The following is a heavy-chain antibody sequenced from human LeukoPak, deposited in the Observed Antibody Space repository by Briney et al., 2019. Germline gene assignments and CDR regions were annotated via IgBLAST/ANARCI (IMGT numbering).Heavy chain of an antibody. J-gene: IGHJ6*02. CDR2: IWYDGSNK. CDR3: ARDGTGMDV. CDR1: GFTFSSYA. D-gene: IGHD1-1*01. Sequence: PGGSLRLSCAASGFTFSSYAMHWVRQAPGKGLEWVAVIWYDGSNKYYADSVKGRFTISRGNSKNTLYLQMNSQRAEDTAVYYCARDGTGMDVWGQGTTVTVSS. V-gene: IGHV3-33*08.